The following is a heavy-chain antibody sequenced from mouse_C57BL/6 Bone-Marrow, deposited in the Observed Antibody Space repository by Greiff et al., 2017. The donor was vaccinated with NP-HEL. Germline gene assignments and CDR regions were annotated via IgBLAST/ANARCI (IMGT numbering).Heavy chain of an antibody. Sequence: EVQLVESGGGLVKPGGSLKLSCAASGFTFSDYGMHWVRQAPEKGLEWVAYISSGSSTIYYAETVKGRFTISRDNAKNTLFLQMTRLRSEDTAMYYCARRIYGSWYFDVWGIGTTVTVSS. D-gene: IGHD1-1*01. CDR1: GFTFSDYG. CDR3: ARRIYGSWYFDV. J-gene: IGHJ1*03. CDR2: ISSGSSTI. V-gene: IGHV5-17*01.